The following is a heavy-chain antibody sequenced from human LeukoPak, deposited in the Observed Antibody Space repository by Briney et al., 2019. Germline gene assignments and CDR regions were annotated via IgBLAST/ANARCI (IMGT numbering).Heavy chain of an antibody. Sequence: PSETLSLTCAVYGGSYSGYYWSWIRQPPGKGLEWIGEINHSGSTNYNPSLKSRVTISVDTSKNQFSLKLSSVTAADTPVYYCARGRDSRMKKNWFDPWGQGTLVTVSS. D-gene: IGHD3-22*01. CDR1: GGSYSGYY. CDR3: ARGRDSRMKKNWFDP. V-gene: IGHV4-34*01. J-gene: IGHJ5*02. CDR2: INHSGST.